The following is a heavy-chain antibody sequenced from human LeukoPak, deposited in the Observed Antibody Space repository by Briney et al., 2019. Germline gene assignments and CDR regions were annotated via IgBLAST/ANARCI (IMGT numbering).Heavy chain of an antibody. V-gene: IGHV3-21*01. CDR1: GFTFRIYG. CDR3: ARSPGSAWYADY. CDR2: ISSSGSYI. D-gene: IGHD6-19*01. J-gene: IGHJ4*02. Sequence: GGPLRLSCEVSGFTFRIYGMNWVRQAPGKRLEWVSSISSSGSYIYYADLVKGRFTISRDNAKISLYLQMNNLRAEDTAVYYCARSPGSAWYADYWGQGTLVTVSS.